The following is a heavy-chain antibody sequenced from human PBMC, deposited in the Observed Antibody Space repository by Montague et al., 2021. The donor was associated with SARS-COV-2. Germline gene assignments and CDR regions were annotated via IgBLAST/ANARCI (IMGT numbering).Heavy chain of an antibody. CDR3: ARILATVNAFDI. D-gene: IGHD4-17*01. CDR1: GFSFSTSGMC. CDR2: IDWDDDK. V-gene: IGHV2-70*11. J-gene: IGHJ3*02. Sequence: PALVKPTQTLTLTCTFSGFSFSTSGMCVSWIRQPPGKALEWLARIDWDDDKYYSTSLKTRLTISKDTSKNQVVLTMTNMDPVDTATYYCARILATVNAFDIWGQGTMVTVSS.